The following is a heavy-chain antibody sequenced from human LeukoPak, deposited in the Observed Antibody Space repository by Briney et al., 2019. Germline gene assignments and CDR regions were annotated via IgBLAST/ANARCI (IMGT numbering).Heavy chain of an antibody. CDR3: AREQRGGLSGSLGGLFASYYTYYYMDV. D-gene: IGHD1-26*01. V-gene: IGHV1-69*04. CDR1: GGTFSSYA. CDR2: IIPILGIA. Sequence: ASVKVSCKASGGTFSSYAISWVRQAPGRGLEWMGRIIPILGIANYAQKFQGRVTITADKSTSTAYMDLRGLRSEDTAVFFCAREQRGGLSGSLGGLFASYYTYYYMDVWGRGTTVTVSS. J-gene: IGHJ6*03.